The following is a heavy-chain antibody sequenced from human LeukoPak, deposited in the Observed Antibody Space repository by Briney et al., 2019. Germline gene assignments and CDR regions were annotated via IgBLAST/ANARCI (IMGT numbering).Heavy chain of an antibody. J-gene: IGHJ6*01. D-gene: IGHD2/OR15-2a*01. V-gene: IGHV3-43*02. CDR1: GFAFADYA. CDR2: IHADGGRT. CDR3: STWAFYHGLDV. Sequence: GGSLRLSCAASGFAFADYAMHWVRQTPGKGLECVAHIHADGGRTYYADSVKGRFTVSRDNGNNSLSLQMDSLTSDDTALYYCSTWAFYHGLDVWGQGATVIVSS.